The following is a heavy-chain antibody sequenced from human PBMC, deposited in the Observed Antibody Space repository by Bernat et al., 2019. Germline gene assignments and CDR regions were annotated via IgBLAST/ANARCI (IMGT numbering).Heavy chain of an antibody. CDR1: GYTFTSYG. D-gene: IGHD3-9*01. Sequence: QVQLVQSGAEVKKPGASVKVSCKASGYTFTSYGISWVRQAPGQRLEWMGWISAYNGNTNYAQKLQGRVTMTTDTTTSTAYMELRSLRSDDTAVYYCARAGDDILTGTWFDPWGQGTLVTVSS. V-gene: IGHV1-18*01. J-gene: IGHJ5*02. CDR3: ARAGDDILTGTWFDP. CDR2: ISAYNGNT.